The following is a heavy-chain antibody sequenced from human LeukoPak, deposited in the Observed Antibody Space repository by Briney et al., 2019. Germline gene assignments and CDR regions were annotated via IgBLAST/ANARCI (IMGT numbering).Heavy chain of an antibody. J-gene: IGHJ3*02. V-gene: IGHV4-30-4*08. CDR3: ASNYDFWSGNPTGAFDI. CDR2: IYYSGST. D-gene: IGHD3-3*01. CDR1: GGSISSGDYY. Sequence: PSQTLSLTCTVSGGSISSGDYYWSWIRQPPGKGLEWIGYIYYSGSTYYNPSLKSRVTISVDTSKNQFSLKLSSVTAADTAVYYCASNYDFWSGNPTGAFDIWGQGTMVTVSS.